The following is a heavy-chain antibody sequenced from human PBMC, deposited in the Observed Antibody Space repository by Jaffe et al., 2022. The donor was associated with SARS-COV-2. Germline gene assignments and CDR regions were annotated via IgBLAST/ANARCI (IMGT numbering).Heavy chain of an antibody. V-gene: IGHV3-30*04. D-gene: IGHD3-10*01. J-gene: IGHJ6*03. CDR1: GFPFRTHT. CDR2: ISYDGSGD. Sequence: QVQLVESGGGVVQPGRSLRLSCAASGFPFRTHTMHWVRQAPGKGLEWVAVISYDGSGDYYADSVKGRFTISRDNSKDTLYLQMSSLRTEDTAVYYCARDPSLVRGNYYYVDVWGKGTTVTVSS. CDR3: ARDPSLVRGNYYYVDV.